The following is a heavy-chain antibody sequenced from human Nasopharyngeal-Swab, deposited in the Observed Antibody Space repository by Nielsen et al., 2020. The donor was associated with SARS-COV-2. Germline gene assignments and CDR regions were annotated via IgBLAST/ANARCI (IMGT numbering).Heavy chain of an antibody. CDR2: IWYDGSNK. J-gene: IGHJ4*02. CDR3: ARGRITMVRGVIMLVY. Sequence: WIRQPQGKGLEWVAVIWYDGSNKYYADSVKGRFTISRDNSKNTLYLQMNSLRAEDTAVYYCARGRITMVRGVIMLVYWGQGTLVTVSS. V-gene: IGHV3-33*01. D-gene: IGHD3-10*01.